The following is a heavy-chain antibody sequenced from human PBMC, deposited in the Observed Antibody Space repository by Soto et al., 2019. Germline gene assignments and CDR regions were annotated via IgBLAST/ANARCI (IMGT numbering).Heavy chain of an antibody. Sequence: QVQLVQSGAEVKKPGASVKVSCKASGYTFTSYAMHWVRQAPGQRLEWMGWINAGNGNTKYSQKFQGRVTITRDTSASTAYMELSRLRSEDTAVYYCARGVTIFGVVAPNTFDYWGQGTLVTVSS. CDR1: GYTFTSYA. CDR2: INAGNGNT. D-gene: IGHD3-3*01. V-gene: IGHV1-3*01. CDR3: ARGVTIFGVVAPNTFDY. J-gene: IGHJ4*02.